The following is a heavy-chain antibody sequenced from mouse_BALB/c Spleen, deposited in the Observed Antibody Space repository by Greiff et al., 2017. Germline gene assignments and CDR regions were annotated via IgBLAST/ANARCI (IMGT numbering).Heavy chain of an antibody. J-gene: IGHJ3*01. D-gene: IGHD1-1*01. CDR2: IDPENGNT. CDR3: ARPGSSWGFAY. Sequence: VQLKESGAELVRPGALVKLSCKASGFNIKDYYMHWVKQRPEQGLEWIGWIDPENGNTIYDPKFQGKASITADTSSNTAYLQLSSLTSEDTAVYYCARPGSSWGFAYWGEGTLVTVSA. CDR1: GFNIKDYY. V-gene: IGHV14-1*02.